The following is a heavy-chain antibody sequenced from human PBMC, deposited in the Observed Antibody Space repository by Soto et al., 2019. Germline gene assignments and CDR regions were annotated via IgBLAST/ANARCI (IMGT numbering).Heavy chain of an antibody. CDR2: IYYSGST. Sequence: PSETLSLTCTVSGGSISSGDYYWSWIRQPPGKGLEWIGYIYYSGSTYYNPSLKSRVTISVDTSKNQFSLKLSSVTAADTAVYYCARSDYRYSCSSTSYYKYNWFDPWGQGTLVTVSS. J-gene: IGHJ5*02. V-gene: IGHV4-30-4*01. D-gene: IGHD2-2*02. CDR3: ARSDYRYSCSSTSYYKYNWFDP. CDR1: GGSISSGDYY.